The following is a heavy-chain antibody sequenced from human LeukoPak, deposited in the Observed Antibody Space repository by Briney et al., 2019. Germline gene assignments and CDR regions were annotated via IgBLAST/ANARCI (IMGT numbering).Heavy chain of an antibody. CDR2: IIPIFGTA. J-gene: IGHJ4*02. V-gene: IGHV1-69*01. Sequence: SVKVSCKASGGTFSSYAISWVRQAPGQGLEWMGGIIPIFGTANSAQRCQGRVTITADESTSTAYMELSSLRSEHTAVYYCARVGYDSSGYYRGYFDYWGQGTLVTVSS. D-gene: IGHD3-22*01. CDR3: ARVGYDSSGYYRGYFDY. CDR1: GGTFSSYA.